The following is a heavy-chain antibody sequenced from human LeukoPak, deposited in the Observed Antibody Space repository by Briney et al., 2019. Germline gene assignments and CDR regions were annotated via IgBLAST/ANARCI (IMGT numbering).Heavy chain of an antibody. CDR1: GFTFDEFA. CDR2: INWNGGYI. CDR3: AKEGRGVSFDF. V-gene: IGHV3-9*01. J-gene: IGHJ3*01. Sequence: GGSLRLSCAASGFTFDEFAIHWVRQAPGKGLEWVSGINWNGGYIGYADSVQGRFNISRDNAKNSLYLQMNSLRVVDTALYYCAKEGRGVSFDFWGQGTVVTVSS. D-gene: IGHD3-10*01.